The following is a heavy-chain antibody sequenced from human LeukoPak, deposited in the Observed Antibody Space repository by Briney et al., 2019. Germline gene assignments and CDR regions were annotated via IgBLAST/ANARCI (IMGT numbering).Heavy chain of an antibody. J-gene: IGHJ6*02. Sequence: PGGSLRLSCAASGFTFSSYAMSWVRQAPGKGLEWVSSISGSGNRTYYAGSVKGRFTISRDNSKNTLFLQMNSLRAEDTAVYYCAKNLYCGGGSCYPSALGMDVWGQGTTVTVSS. CDR2: ISGSGNRT. CDR3: AKNLYCGGGSCYPSALGMDV. V-gene: IGHV3-23*01. D-gene: IGHD2-15*01. CDR1: GFTFSSYA.